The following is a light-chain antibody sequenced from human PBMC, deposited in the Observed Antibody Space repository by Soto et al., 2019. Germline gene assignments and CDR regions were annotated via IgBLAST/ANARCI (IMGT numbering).Light chain of an antibody. Sequence: VMTQSPATLSLSPGESAPVSCRPSPSVGGDLPWYQQEPGQAPGLLIYGAASRAPGIPDRFSGSGSGTEFTLTISSPQSEDSAVYYCQQYENWPQLTFGGGTKVDIK. J-gene: IGKJ4*01. V-gene: IGKV3-15*01. CDR1: PSVGGD. CDR3: QQYENWPQLT. CDR2: GAA.